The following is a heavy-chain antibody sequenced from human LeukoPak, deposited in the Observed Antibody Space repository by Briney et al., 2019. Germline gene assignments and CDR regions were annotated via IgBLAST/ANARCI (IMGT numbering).Heavy chain of an antibody. V-gene: IGHV3-48*03. Sequence: GGSLRLSCAASVFTFSTYNMNWVRQAPGKGLEWVSSISRGGSPIFYADSVRGRFTTSRDNAKKSLFLQMTSLRAEDTAVYYCTRVSWRGEIFWGQGTLVSVSS. D-gene: IGHD3-3*01. CDR3: TRVSWRGEIF. J-gene: IGHJ4*02. CDR1: VFTFSTYN. CDR2: ISRGGSPI.